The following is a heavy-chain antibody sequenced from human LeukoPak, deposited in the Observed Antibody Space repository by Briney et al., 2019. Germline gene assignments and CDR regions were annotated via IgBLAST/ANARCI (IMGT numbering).Heavy chain of an antibody. Sequence: GGSLRLSCAASGFTFSSYGMHWVRQAPGKGLEWVAVISYDGSNKYYADSVKGRFTISRDNSKNTLYLQMNSLRAEDTAVYYCARALSGSYQFYYFDYWGQGTLVTVSS. CDR3: ARALSGSYQFYYFDY. D-gene: IGHD1-26*01. J-gene: IGHJ4*02. V-gene: IGHV3-30*03. CDR1: GFTFSSYG. CDR2: ISYDGSNK.